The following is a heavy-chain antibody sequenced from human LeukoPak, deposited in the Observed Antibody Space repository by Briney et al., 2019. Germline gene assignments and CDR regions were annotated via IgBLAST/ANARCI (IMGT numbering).Heavy chain of an antibody. V-gene: IGHV4-34*01. CDR1: GGSFSGYY. J-gene: IGHJ4*02. CDR3: ARGLTLNYDRRAHHHYYYDSSGYFGFDY. Sequence: PSETLSLTCAVYGGSFSGYYWSWIRQPPGKGLEWIGEINHSGSTNYYPSLKSRVTISVDTSKNQFSLKLSSVTAADTAVYYCARGLTLNYDRRAHHHYYYDSSGYFGFDYWGQGTLVTVSS. D-gene: IGHD3-22*01. CDR2: INHSGST.